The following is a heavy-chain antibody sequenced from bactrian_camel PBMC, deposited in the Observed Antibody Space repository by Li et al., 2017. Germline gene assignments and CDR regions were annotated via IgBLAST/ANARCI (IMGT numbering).Heavy chain of an antibody. CDR3: AARGPYCYTKLSVRDFTY. CDR2: IATGSGNT. V-gene: IGHV3S40*01. CDR1: GYTYNRNC. D-gene: IGHD2*01. Sequence: DVQLVESGGGSVQAGGSLRLSCAASGYTYNRNCMAWFRQAPGKEREGVARIATGSGNTYDADSVKGRFTISQDNAKNTVYLQMNSLKPEDTAMYYCAARGPYCYTKLSVRDFTYWGQGTQVTVS. J-gene: IGHJ6*01.